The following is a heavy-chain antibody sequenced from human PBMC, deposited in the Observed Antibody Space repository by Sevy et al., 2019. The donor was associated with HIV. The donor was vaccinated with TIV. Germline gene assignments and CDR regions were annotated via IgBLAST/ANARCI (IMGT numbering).Heavy chain of an antibody. Sequence: GGSLRLSCAASGFIFSNHGMHWVRQAPGKGLEWVARIWYDGSDTYYGESVKGRFTISRDNSQNTVDLQMNSLRDEDTAVYYCARDVDSNYDGIDAWGQGTTVTVSS. CDR2: IWYDGSDT. V-gene: IGHV3-33*01. D-gene: IGHD4-4*01. J-gene: IGHJ6*02. CDR3: ARDVDSNYDGIDA. CDR1: GFIFSNHG.